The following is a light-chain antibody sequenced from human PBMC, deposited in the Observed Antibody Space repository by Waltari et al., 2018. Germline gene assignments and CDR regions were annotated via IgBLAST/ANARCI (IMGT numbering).Light chain of an antibody. V-gene: IGLV2-8*01. CDR1: SSDVGVYNF. J-gene: IGLJ3*02. Sequence: QSALTQPPSASGSPGQSVTISCTGTSSDVGVYNFVSWYQQHPGKAPTLRIYEVYKRPSGVPDRFSGSKSGNTASLTVSGVQGEDEADYYCSSYGGNDNLVFGGGTKLTVL. CDR2: EVY. CDR3: SSYGGNDNLV.